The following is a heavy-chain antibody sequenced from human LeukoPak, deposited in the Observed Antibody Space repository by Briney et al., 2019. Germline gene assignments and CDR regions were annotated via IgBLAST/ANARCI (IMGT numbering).Heavy chain of an antibody. CDR1: GYTFTGYY. CDR2: INPNSGGT. V-gene: IGHV1-2*02. Sequence: ASVKVSCKASGYTFTGYYMHWVRQAPGQGLEWMGWINPNSGGTNYAQKFQGRVTMTRDTSISTAYMELSRLRSDDTAVYYCARASVADPGGFDYWGQGTLVTVSS. J-gene: IGHJ4*02. D-gene: IGHD4-23*01. CDR3: ARASVADPGGFDY.